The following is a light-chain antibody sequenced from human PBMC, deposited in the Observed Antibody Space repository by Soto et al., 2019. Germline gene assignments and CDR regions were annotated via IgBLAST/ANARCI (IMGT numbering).Light chain of an antibody. CDR3: QQYGSSPIT. J-gene: IGKJ5*01. CDR1: QSVSSR. Sequence: ERAMTQSPATLSVSPGERVTMSCRASQSVSSRLAWYHQKPGQAPRLLIYGAYSRATGITDRFSGSGSGADFTLNISRLEPEDFVVYYCQQYGSSPITFGQGTRLDIK. CDR2: GAY. V-gene: IGKV3-20*01.